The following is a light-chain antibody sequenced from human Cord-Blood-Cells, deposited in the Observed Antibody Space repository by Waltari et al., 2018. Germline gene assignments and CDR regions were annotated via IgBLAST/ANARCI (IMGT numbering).Light chain of an antibody. CDR2: KDS. V-gene: IGLV3-25*03. Sequence: SYELTQPPSVSVSPGQTARITCSGDALPKQYAYWYQQKPGQAPVLVIYKDSERPSGSPERLSGASSGATVTLTISGVQAEDEADYYCQSADSSGTWVFGGGTKLTVL. CDR3: QSADSSGTWV. J-gene: IGLJ3*02. CDR1: ALPKQY.